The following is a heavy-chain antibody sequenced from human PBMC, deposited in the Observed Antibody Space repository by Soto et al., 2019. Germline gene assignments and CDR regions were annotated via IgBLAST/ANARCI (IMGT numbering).Heavy chain of an antibody. Sequence: GASVKGSCKGSGYTFTRFEIKRGRQAPGQRPEWEGWMNPNSGNTGYAQKFQGRVTMTRNTSISTAYMELSSLRSEDTAVYYCARGYCSSTSCSVYYYYYYMDVWGKGTTVTVSS. CDR1: GYTFTRFE. D-gene: IGHD2-2*01. CDR2: MNPNSGNT. V-gene: IGHV1-8*01. J-gene: IGHJ6*03. CDR3: ARGYCSSTSCSVYYYYYYMDV.